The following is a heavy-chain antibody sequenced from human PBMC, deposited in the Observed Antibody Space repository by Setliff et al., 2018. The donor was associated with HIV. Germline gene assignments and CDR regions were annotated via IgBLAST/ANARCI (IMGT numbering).Heavy chain of an antibody. CDR2: ISYEGINK. J-gene: IGHJ4*02. V-gene: IGHV3-30*04. D-gene: IGHD6-19*01. CDR3: ARAPNPNVLAVAGTRGLADY. CDR1: GFTFSIYA. Sequence: GGSLRLSCAASGFTFSIYAMHWVRQAPGRGLEWVAVISYEGINKYYADSVKGRFTISRDNSKNTLYLQMSSLRAEDTAVYYCARAPNPNVLAVAGTRGLADYWAQGTLVTVSS.